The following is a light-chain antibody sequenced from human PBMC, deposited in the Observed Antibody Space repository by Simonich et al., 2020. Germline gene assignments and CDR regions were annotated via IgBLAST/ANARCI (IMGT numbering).Light chain of an antibody. Sequence: DIVMTQTPLSLSVTPGQPASISCKSSQSLLHSNGYNYLDWYLQKPGQSPQLLIYLGSNWASGVPDRFSGSGSGTDFTLKISRVEAEDVGVYYCMQALQTPYTFGQGTKLEIK. CDR3: MQALQTPYT. CDR1: QSLLHSNGYNY. J-gene: IGKJ2*01. V-gene: IGKV2-28*01. CDR2: LGS.